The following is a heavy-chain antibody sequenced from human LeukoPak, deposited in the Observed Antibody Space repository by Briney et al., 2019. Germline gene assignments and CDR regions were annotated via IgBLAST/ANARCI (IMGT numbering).Heavy chain of an antibody. D-gene: IGHD5-24*01. CDR2: IRSKANSYAT. J-gene: IGHJ5*01. CDR3: TRLPSLDGYNTP. CDR1: GFTFGGSA. Sequence: GGSLRLSCAASGFTFGGSAMHWVRQASGKGPEWVGRIRSKANSYATAYAASVKGRFTISRDDSKNTAYLQMNSLKTEDTAVYYCTRLPSLDGYNTPWGQGTLVTVSS. V-gene: IGHV3-73*01.